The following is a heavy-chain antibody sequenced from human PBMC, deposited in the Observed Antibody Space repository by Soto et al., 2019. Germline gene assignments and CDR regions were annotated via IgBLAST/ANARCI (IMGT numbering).Heavy chain of an antibody. Sequence: SETLSITCAVYTGSFSGYYWSWIRQPPGKGLEWIGEINHTGNTNYNPSLKSRVTMSVDTSKNQFSLKLSSVTVADTAVYYCARGGGYYYMDVWGNGTTVTVSS. D-gene: IGHD3-10*01. CDR3: ARGGGYYYMDV. J-gene: IGHJ6*03. CDR2: INHTGNT. V-gene: IGHV4-34*01. CDR1: TGSFSGYY.